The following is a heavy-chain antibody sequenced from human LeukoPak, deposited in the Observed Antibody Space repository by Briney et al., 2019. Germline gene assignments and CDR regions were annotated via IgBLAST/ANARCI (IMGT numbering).Heavy chain of an antibody. D-gene: IGHD3-10*01. J-gene: IGHJ6*02. CDR2: FYHYSGGT. Sequence: PSETLSLTCSVSGRSITSSSYYWDWIRQLPGKGLEWIGSFYHYSGGTYYNPSFKSRVTISVDTSKNQFSLKLSSVTATDTAVYYCARISGPYYYAMDVWGQGTAVTVSS. V-gene: IGHV4-39*01. CDR3: ARISGPYYYAMDV. CDR1: GRSITSSSYY.